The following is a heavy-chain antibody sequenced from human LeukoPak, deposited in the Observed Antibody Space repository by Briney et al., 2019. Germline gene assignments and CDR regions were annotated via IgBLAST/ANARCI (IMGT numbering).Heavy chain of an antibody. D-gene: IGHD2/OR15-2a*01. CDR2: INQDGSEI. CDR1: GFTFSDHW. J-gene: IGHJ4*02. V-gene: IGHV3-7*01. Sequence: GSLRLSCTTSGFTFSDHWMSWVRQAPGKGLEWVGNINQDGSEINYLESVKGRLSITRDNAKNSLFLHMNNLRVEDTAKYYCARVDGNIAYRPVEDWGQGTLVTVPS. CDR3: ARVDGNIAYRPVED.